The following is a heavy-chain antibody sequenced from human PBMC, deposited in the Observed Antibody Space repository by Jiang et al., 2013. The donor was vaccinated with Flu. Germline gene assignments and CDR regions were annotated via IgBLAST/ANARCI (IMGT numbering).Heavy chain of an antibody. J-gene: IGHJ4*02. CDR2: INHSGST. Sequence: GSGLVKPSETLSLTCAVYGGSFSGYYWSWIRQPPGKGLEWIGEINHSGSTNYNPSLKSRVTISVDTSKNQFSLKLSSVTAADTAVYYCAGVGTVLSYWGQGTLVTVSS. CDR1: GGSFSGYY. V-gene: IGHV4-34*01. CDR3: AGVGTVLSY. D-gene: IGHD4-17*01.